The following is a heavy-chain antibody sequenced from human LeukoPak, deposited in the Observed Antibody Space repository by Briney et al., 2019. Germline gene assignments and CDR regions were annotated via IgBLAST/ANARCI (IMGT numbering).Heavy chain of an antibody. D-gene: IGHD6-19*01. Sequence: GASVKVSCKASGYTFTSYGISWVRQAPGQGLEWMGWISAYNGNTNYAQKLQGRVTMTKDTSTSTSYMELRSLRSDDTAVYYCARAAVAWSYYYYGMDVWGQGTTVTVSS. CDR2: ISAYNGNT. J-gene: IGHJ6*02. CDR3: ARAAVAWSYYYYGMDV. V-gene: IGHV1-18*01. CDR1: GYTFTSYG.